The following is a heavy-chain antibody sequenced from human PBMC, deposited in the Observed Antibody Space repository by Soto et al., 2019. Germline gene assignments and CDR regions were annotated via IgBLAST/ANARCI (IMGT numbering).Heavy chain of an antibody. V-gene: IGHV1-18*01. J-gene: IGHJ4*02. CDR1: GYNFLNYG. CDR2: ISAYNGNA. Sequence: QVQLVQSGAEVKKPGASVKVSCKASGYNFLNYGITWVRQAPGQGPEWMGWISAYNGNAAYVQKFQGRGSMTTHTSTSTASMELRSLTSADTAVYCCARARDYSLGAYDYWGQGDLVTVSS. D-gene: IGHD2-15*01. CDR3: ARARDYSLGAYDY.